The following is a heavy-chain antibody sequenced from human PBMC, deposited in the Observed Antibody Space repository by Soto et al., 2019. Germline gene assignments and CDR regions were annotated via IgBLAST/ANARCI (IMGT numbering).Heavy chain of an antibody. D-gene: IGHD6-13*01. J-gene: IGHJ5*02. CDR2: IYANGAE. Sequence: QITLKESGPTLVKPTQTLTLTCTFSGFSLNTGGGAVGWIRQPPGKALEWLASIYANGAENFSPSLKNRLTNTKDTSKNQVILTMTNMHPVDTATYYCAQRPSAASRCWFDPWGQGTLVTVSS. CDR3: AQRPSAASRCWFDP. CDR1: GFSLNTGGGA. V-gene: IGHV2-5*01.